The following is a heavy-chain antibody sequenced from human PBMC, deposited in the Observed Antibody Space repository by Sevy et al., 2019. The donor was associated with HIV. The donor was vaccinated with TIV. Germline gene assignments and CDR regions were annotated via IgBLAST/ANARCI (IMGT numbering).Heavy chain of an antibody. D-gene: IGHD5-18*01. CDR1: GFTFSSYA. CDR3: ARAPPCNNQYGYHFDY. CDR2: ISYDGSNK. Sequence: GGSLRLSCAASGFTFSSYAMHWVRQAPGKGLEWVAVISYDGSNKYYTDSVKGRFTISRDNAKNSLFLQMNGLRAEDTAVYYCARAPPCNNQYGYHFDYWGQGTLVTVSS. V-gene: IGHV3-30-3*01. J-gene: IGHJ4*02.